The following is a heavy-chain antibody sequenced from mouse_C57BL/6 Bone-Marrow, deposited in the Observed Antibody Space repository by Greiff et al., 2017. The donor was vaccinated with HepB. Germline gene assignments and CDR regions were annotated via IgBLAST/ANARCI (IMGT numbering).Heavy chain of an antibody. Sequence: VQLQQSGAELVRPGASVKLSCTASGFNIKDDYMHWVQQRPEQGLEWIGWIDPENGDTEYASKFQGKATITADTSSNTAYLQLSSLTSEDTAVYYCTLYYYGSSYEVYYFDYWGQGTTLTVSS. CDR1: GFNIKDDY. CDR2: IDPENGDT. CDR3: TLYYYGSSYEVYYFDY. V-gene: IGHV14-4*01. J-gene: IGHJ2*01. D-gene: IGHD1-1*01.